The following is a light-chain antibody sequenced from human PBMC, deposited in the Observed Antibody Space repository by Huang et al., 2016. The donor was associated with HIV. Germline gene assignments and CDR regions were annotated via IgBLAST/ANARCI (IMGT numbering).Light chain of an antibody. Sequence: EIVMTQSPATLSVSPGERATLSCRASQSVSSNLAWYQQKPGQAPRLLIYGASTRATGIPARFSGSGSGTDFTLTNSSLQSEDFAVYYCQQYNNWPPLITFGQGTRLEIK. CDR1: QSVSSN. CDR3: QQYNNWPPLIT. J-gene: IGKJ5*01. CDR2: GAS. V-gene: IGKV3-15*01.